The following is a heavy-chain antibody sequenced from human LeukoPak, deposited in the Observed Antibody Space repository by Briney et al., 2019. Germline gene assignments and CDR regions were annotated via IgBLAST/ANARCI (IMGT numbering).Heavy chain of an antibody. CDR3: AGSYSSGWYGFDY. D-gene: IGHD6-19*01. CDR2: IYYSGST. CDR1: GGSISSYY. Sequence: SEALSLTCSVSGGSISSYYWSWIRQPPGKGLEYIGYIYYSGSTNYNPSLKSRVTISVDTSKNQFSLKLRSVTAADTAVYYCAGSYSSGWYGFDYWGQGTLVTVSS. V-gene: IGHV4-59*01. J-gene: IGHJ4*02.